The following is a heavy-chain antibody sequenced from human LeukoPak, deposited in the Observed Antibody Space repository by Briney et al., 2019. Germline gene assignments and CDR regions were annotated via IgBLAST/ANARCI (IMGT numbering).Heavy chain of an antibody. D-gene: IGHD2-15*01. CDR3: AKDLSVVAAAVDY. CDR2: IRYDGSNK. CDR1: GFTFSSYG. J-gene: IGHJ4*02. V-gene: IGHV3-30*02. Sequence: GGSLRLSCAASGFTFSSYGMHWVRQAPGKGLEWVAFIRYDGSNKYYADSVKDRFTISRDNSKNTLYLQMNSLRAEDTAVYYCAKDLSVVAAAVDYWGQGTLVTVSS.